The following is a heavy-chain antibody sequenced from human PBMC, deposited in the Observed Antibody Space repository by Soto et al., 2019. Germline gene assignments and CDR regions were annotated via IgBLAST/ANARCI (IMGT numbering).Heavy chain of an antibody. J-gene: IGHJ4*02. V-gene: IGHV3-30*18. Sequence: SLRLSCAASVFTFSSYGMHWVRQAPGKGLEWVAVISYDGSNKYYADSVKGRFTISRDNSKNTLYLQMNSLRAEDTAVYYCAKDDDIVVVPAALIDYWGQGTLVTVSS. CDR1: VFTFSSYG. CDR3: AKDDDIVVVPAALIDY. D-gene: IGHD2-2*01. CDR2: ISYDGSNK.